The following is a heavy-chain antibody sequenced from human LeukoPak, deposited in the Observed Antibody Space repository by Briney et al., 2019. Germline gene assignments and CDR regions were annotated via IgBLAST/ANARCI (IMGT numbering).Heavy chain of an antibody. Sequence: VASVKVSCKAFGGSFSSEAISWVRQAPGQGLEWMGGIIPIFGTANYAQKFQGGVTITTDESTSTAYMEVSSLRSEDTAVYYCGRKAGDCGGGSCYSIDYWGQGTLVTVSS. CDR1: GGSFSSEA. D-gene: IGHD2-15*01. CDR3: GRKAGDCGGGSCYSIDY. CDR2: IIPIFGTA. V-gene: IGHV1-69*05. J-gene: IGHJ4*02.